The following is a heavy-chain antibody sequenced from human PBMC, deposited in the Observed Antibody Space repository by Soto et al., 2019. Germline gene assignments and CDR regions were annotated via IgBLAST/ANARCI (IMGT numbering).Heavy chain of an antibody. CDR1: GFTFSSYG. V-gene: IGHV3-30*18. CDR3: AKTGYSSGWEPYSYYGMDV. Sequence: GGSPRLSCAASGFTFSSYGMHWVRQAPGKGLEWVAVISYDGSNKYYADSVKGRFTISRDNSKNTLYLQMNSLRAEDTAVYYCAKTGYSSGWEPYSYYGMDVWGPGPTVTVSS. CDR2: ISYDGSNK. J-gene: IGHJ6*02. D-gene: IGHD6-19*01.